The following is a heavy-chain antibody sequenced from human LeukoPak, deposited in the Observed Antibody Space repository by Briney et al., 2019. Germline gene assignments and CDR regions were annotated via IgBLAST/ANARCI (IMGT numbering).Heavy chain of an antibody. V-gene: IGHV3-23*01. Sequence: GGSLRLSCAASGFTFSSYGMHWVRQAPGKGLEWVSALSDSGSRTYYADSVKGRFTISRDNSKNTVYLQMNSLRAEDTAVYYCAKGKGSTSCYDYCGQGILVTVSS. J-gene: IGHJ4*02. CDR2: LSDSGSRT. D-gene: IGHD2-2*01. CDR1: GFTFSSYG. CDR3: AKGKGSTSCYDY.